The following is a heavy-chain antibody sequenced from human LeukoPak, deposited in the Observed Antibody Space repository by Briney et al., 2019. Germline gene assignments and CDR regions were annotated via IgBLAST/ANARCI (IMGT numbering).Heavy chain of an antibody. V-gene: IGHV3-53*05. CDR1: GFTVSSDY. CDR2: IYSGGST. Sequence: GGSLRLSCAASGFTVSSDYMSWVRQAPGKWLEWVSVIYSGGSTYYADSVKGRFTISRDKSKNTVYLQMNSLRFEDTAMYYCARNWFDPWGQGTLVTVSS. J-gene: IGHJ5*02. CDR3: ARNWFDP.